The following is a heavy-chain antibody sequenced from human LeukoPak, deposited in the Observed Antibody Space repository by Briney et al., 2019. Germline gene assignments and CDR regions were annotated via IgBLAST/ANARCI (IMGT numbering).Heavy chain of an antibody. D-gene: IGHD3-3*01. CDR1: GHTFTSYD. V-gene: IGHV1-8*01. J-gene: IGHJ6*02. CDR2: MNPNSGNT. Sequence: ASVKVSCKASGHTFTSYDINWVRQATGQGLEWMGWMNPNSGNTGYAQKFQGRVTMTRNTSISTAYMELSSLRSEDTAVYYCARGRYSYYDFWSGYSYYYYGMDVWGQGTTVTVSS. CDR3: ARGRYSYYDFWSGYSYYYYGMDV.